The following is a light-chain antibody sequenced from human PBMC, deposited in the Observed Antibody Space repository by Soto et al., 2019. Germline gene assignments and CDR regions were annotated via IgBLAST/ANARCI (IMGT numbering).Light chain of an antibody. CDR1: SSDVGGYNY. CDR3: SSYAGSTNYV. CDR2: GVS. V-gene: IGLV2-8*01. Sequence: QSVLTQPPSASGSPGQSVTISCTGTSSDVGGYNYVSWYQQHPGKAPKLMIYGVSKRPSGVPDRFSGSKSGNTASLTVSGLQAEDEGDYYCSSYAGSTNYVFGTGTKVTVL. J-gene: IGLJ1*01.